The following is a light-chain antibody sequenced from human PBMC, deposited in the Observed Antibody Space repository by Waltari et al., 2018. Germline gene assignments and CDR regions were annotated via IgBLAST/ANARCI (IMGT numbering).Light chain of an antibody. CDR3: QSYDSSLSGVI. CDR1: SSNIGAGYD. V-gene: IGLV1-40*01. J-gene: IGLJ2*01. Sequence: QSVLPQPPSVSGAPGQRITISCTATSSNIGAGYDVHWYLQLPGTAPKLLILGNNNRPSGVPDRFSASKSDTSASLAITGLQAEDEADYYCQSYDSSLSGVIFGGGTKLTVL. CDR2: GNN.